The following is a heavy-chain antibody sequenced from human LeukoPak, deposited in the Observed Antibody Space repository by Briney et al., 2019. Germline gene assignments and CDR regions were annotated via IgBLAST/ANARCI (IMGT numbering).Heavy chain of an antibody. CDR3: AKASHCSGGSCYSVSPFD. J-gene: IGHJ4*02. CDR2: ISGSGGST. Sequence: PGGSLRLSCAASGFTFSSYAMSWVRQAPGKGLEWVSAISGSGGSTYYADSVKGRFTISRDNSKNTLYLQMNSLGAEDTAVYYCAKASHCSGGSCYSVSPFDWGQGTLVTVSS. D-gene: IGHD2-15*01. V-gene: IGHV3-23*01. CDR1: GFTFSSYA.